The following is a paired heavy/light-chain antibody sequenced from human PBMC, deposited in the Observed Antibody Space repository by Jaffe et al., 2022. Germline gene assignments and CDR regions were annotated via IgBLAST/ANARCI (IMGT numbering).Light chain of an antibody. CDR2: AAS. CDR3: QQANSFPHT. V-gene: IGKV1D-12*01. CDR1: QGINSW. Sequence: DIQMTQSPSSVSASVGDSVTITCRASQGINSWLAWYQQKPGKAPKLLIYAASSLQSGVPSRFSGSRSGTDFTLTISSLQPEDFATYYCQQANSFPHTFGRGTKLEIK. J-gene: IGKJ2*01.
Heavy chain of an antibody. Sequence: QVQLVESGGGLVKPGGSLRLSCAASGFTFSDYYMSWVRQAPGKGLEWVSSISSSTTIYFADSVKGRFTVSRDNAKNSLYLQMSSLRAEDTAIYYCARGHYYCSVGSCYSFDYWGQGTLVTVSS. J-gene: IGHJ4*02. D-gene: IGHD2-15*01. CDR1: GFTFSDYY. CDR2: ISSSTTI. V-gene: IGHV3-11*01. CDR3: ARGHYYCSVGSCYSFDY.